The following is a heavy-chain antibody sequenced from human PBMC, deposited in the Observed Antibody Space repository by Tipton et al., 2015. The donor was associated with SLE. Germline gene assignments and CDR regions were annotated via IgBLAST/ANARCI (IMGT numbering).Heavy chain of an antibody. Sequence: TLSLTCTVSGGSMRNYYWSWIRQPPGKGLEWIGYIYHTGSTHYNPSLKSRLTISVDTSKHHFSLKVNSVTAADTAVYYCATSGSLYPFEYWGQGTLVTVSS. CDR3: ATSGSLYPFEY. V-gene: IGHV4-59*12. D-gene: IGHD1-26*01. CDR2: IYHTGST. CDR1: GGSMRNYY. J-gene: IGHJ4*02.